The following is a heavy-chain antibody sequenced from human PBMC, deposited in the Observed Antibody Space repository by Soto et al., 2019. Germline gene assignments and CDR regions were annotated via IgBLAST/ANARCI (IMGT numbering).Heavy chain of an antibody. Sequence: GGSLRLSCAASGFTFSNAWMSWVRQAPGKGLEWVGRIKSKTDGGTTDYAAPVKGRFTISRDDSKNTLYLQMNSLKTEDTAVYYCTTVMTTVTTWPSYYFDYWGQGTLVTVSS. J-gene: IGHJ4*02. CDR2: IKSKTDGGTT. CDR3: TTVMTTVTTWPSYYFDY. V-gene: IGHV3-15*01. D-gene: IGHD4-17*01. CDR1: GFTFSNAW.